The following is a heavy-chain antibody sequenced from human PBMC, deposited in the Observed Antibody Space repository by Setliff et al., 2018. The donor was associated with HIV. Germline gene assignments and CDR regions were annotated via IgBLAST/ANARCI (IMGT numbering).Heavy chain of an antibody. CDR3: ATRPRIAARPFDY. V-gene: IGHV4-4*09. J-gene: IGHJ4*02. CDR1: GVSISNYY. CDR2: IFTSGDT. D-gene: IGHD6-6*01. Sequence: SETLSLTCTVSGVSISNYYWNWIRQPPGKGLEWIGYIFTSGDTNYNPSLRSRVTLSVDTSKNQVSLKLGSVTAADTAVYYCATRPRIAARPFDYWGQGMLVTVSS.